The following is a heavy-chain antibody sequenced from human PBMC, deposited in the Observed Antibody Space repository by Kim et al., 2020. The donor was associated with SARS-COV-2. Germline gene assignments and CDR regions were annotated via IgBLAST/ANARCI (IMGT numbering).Heavy chain of an antibody. J-gene: IGHJ4*02. CDR2: ISSSSTI. V-gene: IGHV3-48*04. Sequence: GGSLRLSCAASGFTFSSYSMNWVRQAPGKGLEWVSYISSSSTIYYADSVKGRFTISRDNAKNSLYLQMNSLRAEDTAVYYCARDGGDLYYFDYWGQGTLV. D-gene: IGHD2-21*02. CDR3: ARDGGDLYYFDY. CDR1: GFTFSSYS.